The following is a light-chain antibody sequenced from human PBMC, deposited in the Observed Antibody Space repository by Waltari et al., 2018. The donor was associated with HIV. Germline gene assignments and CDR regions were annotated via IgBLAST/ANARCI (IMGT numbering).Light chain of an antibody. CDR2: EVS. CDR3: SSYTSSSTLV. V-gene: IGLV2-14*01. Sequence: QSALTQPAPVSGSPGQSLTISCTGTSSDVRGYHYVSWFQQHPGKAPQLMIYEVSNRPSGVSNRFSGSKSGNTASLTISGLQAEDEADYYCSSYTSSSTLVFGTGTKVTVL. J-gene: IGLJ1*01. CDR1: SSDVRGYHY.